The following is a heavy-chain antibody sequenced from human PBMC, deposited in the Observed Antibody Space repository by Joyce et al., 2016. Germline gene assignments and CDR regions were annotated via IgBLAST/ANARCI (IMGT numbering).Heavy chain of an antibody. J-gene: IGHJ5*01. D-gene: IGHD2-8*02. CDR2: IKSKIDGGTT. CDR1: GLTLSKAW. V-gene: IGHV3-15*01. Sequence: EVQLVESGGGLVKPGGSLRLSCAASGLTLSKAWMSWVRQAPGKGLEWVGRIKSKIDGGTTAYAAPVKGRFTISRDDSKNTLYLQMNSLRTEDTAVYYCTTGVVLVVYAIDSWGQGTLVTVSS. CDR3: TTGVVLVVYAIDS.